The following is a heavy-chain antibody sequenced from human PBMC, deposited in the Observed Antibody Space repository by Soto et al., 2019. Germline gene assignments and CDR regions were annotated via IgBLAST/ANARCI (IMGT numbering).Heavy chain of an antibody. CDR1: GDTFTDYY. J-gene: IGHJ4*02. CDR2: VNPSGGHT. V-gene: IGHV1-46*01. CDR3: ARGGHVVVVTAALDY. D-gene: IGHD2-21*02. Sequence: QVQLMQSGAEVKKPGASVKVSCKASGDTFTDYYIHWVRQAPGQGLEWMGTVNPSGGHTTYAQHSLGRVTMTRYTSTSTLSMELTSLPSDDTAIYYCARGGHVVVVTAALDYWGQGTLVTVSS.